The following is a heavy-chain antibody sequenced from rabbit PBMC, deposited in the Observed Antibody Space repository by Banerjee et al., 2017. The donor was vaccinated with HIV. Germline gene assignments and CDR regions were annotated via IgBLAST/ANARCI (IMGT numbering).Heavy chain of an antibody. CDR2: IRVGSSGST. V-gene: IGHV1S45*01. CDR3: ARDLAGVIGWNFNL. Sequence: QEQLEESGGGLVKPEGSLTLTCKASGFSFSNKYVMCWVRQAPGKGLEWIACIRVGSSGSTVYATWAKGRFTISRTSSTTVALQMTSLTAADTATYFCARDLAGVIGWNFNLWGQGPLVTVS. J-gene: IGHJ4*01. D-gene: IGHD1-1*01. CDR1: GFSFSNKYV.